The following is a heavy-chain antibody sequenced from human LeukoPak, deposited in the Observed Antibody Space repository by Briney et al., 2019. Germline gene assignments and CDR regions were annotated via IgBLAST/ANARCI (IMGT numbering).Heavy chain of an antibody. CDR1: GYDFPSYY. CDR3: AKCRDYYDSSGFYTYDV. Sequence: KAGESLKISCVTSGYDFPSYYIAWVRQMPGKGPEWMGVIFPGDSDTRYNPAFKGQVTMSVDTSVDTACLQWSSLKASDAAMYFCAKCRDYYDSSGFYTYDVWGHGTRVIV. J-gene: IGHJ3*01. V-gene: IGHV5-51*01. CDR2: IFPGDSDT. D-gene: IGHD3-22*01.